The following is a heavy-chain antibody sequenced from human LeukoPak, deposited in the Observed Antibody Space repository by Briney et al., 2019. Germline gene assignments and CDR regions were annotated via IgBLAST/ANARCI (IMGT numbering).Heavy chain of an antibody. CDR2: ISAYNGNT. J-gene: IGHJ4*02. CDR3: ARGPSLGYCSGGSCYRPFFDY. Sequence: ASVKVSCKASGYTFTSYDINWVRQAPGQGLEWMGWISAYNGNTNYAQKLQGRVTMTTDTSTSTAYMELRSLRSDDTAVYYCARGPSLGYCSGGSCYRPFFDYWGQGTLVTVSS. V-gene: IGHV1-18*01. D-gene: IGHD2-15*01. CDR1: GYTFTSYD.